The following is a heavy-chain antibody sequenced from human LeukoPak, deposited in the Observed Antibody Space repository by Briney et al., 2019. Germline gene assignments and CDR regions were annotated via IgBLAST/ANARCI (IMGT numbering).Heavy chain of an antibody. Sequence: SETLSLTCTVSGGSMSSSSYYWGWIRQPPGKELEWIGSIYYSGSTYYNPSLKSRVTISVDTSKNQFSLKLSSVTAADTAVYYCARHEKKSRTMIVVVISAFDIWGQGTMVTVSS. CDR3: ARHEKKSRTMIVVVISAFDI. J-gene: IGHJ3*02. CDR1: GGSMSSSSYY. CDR2: IYYSGST. V-gene: IGHV4-39*01. D-gene: IGHD3-22*01.